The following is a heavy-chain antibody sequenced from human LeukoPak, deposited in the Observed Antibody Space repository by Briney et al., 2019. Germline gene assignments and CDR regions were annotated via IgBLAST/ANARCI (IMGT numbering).Heavy chain of an antibody. CDR3: ARAHKYSSGWLDY. J-gene: IGHJ4*02. Sequence: SETLSLTCTVSGGSISSGSYYWSWIRLPAGKGLEWIGRIYTSGSTNYNPSLKSRVTISVDTSKNQFSLKLSSVTAADTAVYYCARAHKYSSGWLDYWGQGTLVTVSS. CDR2: IYTSGST. V-gene: IGHV4-61*02. D-gene: IGHD6-19*01. CDR1: GGSISSGSYY.